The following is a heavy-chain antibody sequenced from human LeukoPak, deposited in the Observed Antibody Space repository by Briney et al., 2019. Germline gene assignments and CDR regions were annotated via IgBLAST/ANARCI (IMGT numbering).Heavy chain of an antibody. CDR3: ARDLEYSSSSLAFDI. Sequence: SETLSLTCAVYGGSFSGYYWSWIRQPPGKGLEWIGEINHSGSTNYNPSLKSRVTISVDTSKNQFSLKLSSVTAADTAVYYCARDLEYSSSSLAFDIWGQGTMVTVSS. CDR2: INHSGST. J-gene: IGHJ3*02. V-gene: IGHV4-34*01. D-gene: IGHD6-6*01. CDR1: GGSFSGYY.